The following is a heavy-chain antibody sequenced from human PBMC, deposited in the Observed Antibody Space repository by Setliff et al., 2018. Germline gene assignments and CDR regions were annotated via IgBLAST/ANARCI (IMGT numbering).Heavy chain of an antibody. CDR2: IYYSGST. Sequence: SETLSLTCTVSGGSISSSSYYWGWIRQPPGKGLEWIVSIYYSGSTYYNPSFKSRVTISVDTSKNQFSLKLSSVTAADTAVYYCARRETYYNFWSGYYAYWGQGTLVTV. D-gene: IGHD3-3*01. CDR3: ARRETYYNFWSGYYAY. CDR1: GGSISSSSYY. J-gene: IGHJ4*02. V-gene: IGHV4-39*07.